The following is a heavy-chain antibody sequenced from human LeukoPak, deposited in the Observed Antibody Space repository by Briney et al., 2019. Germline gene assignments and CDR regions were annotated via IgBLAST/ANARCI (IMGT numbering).Heavy chain of an antibody. CDR3: AREAGIAAAGTLVGY. V-gene: IGHV1-69*13. D-gene: IGHD6-13*01. CDR2: IIPIFGTA. CDR1: GNTFTSYG. Sequence: GASVKVSCKASGNTFTSYGISWVRQAPGQGLEWMGGIIPIFGTANYAQKFQGRVTITADESTSTAYMELSSLRSEDTAVYYCAREAGIAAAGTLVGYWGQGTLVTVSS. J-gene: IGHJ4*02.